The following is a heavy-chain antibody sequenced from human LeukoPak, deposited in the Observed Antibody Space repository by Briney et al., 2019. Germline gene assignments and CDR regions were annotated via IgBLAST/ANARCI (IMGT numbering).Heavy chain of an antibody. CDR3: ASGTATDDYYYYYYMDV. J-gene: IGHJ6*03. CDR2: FDPEDDET. CDR1: GYTLTELS. V-gene: IGHV1-24*01. Sequence: ASVKVSCKVSGYTLTELSMHWVRQAPGKGLEWMGGFDPEDDETIYAQKFQGRVTMTEDTSTDTAYMELSSLRSEDTAVYYCASGTATDDYYYYYYMDVWGKGTTVTVSS. D-gene: IGHD2-21*02.